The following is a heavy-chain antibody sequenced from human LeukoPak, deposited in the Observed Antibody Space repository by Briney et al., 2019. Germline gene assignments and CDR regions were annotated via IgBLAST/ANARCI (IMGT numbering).Heavy chain of an antibody. D-gene: IGHD1-20*01. CDR1: GFDFSTYE. CDR3: ARDSLHNSDGRGYGYYFDS. J-gene: IGHJ4*02. Sequence: AGGSLRLSCAASGFDFSTYEMIWVRQAPGKEPEWISYIGSSGSLTYYADSVKGRFTVSRDNARNSLYLQMNSLRVDDTAIYYCARDSLHNSDGRGYGYYFDSWGQGTLVTVFS. V-gene: IGHV3-48*03. CDR2: IGSSGSLT.